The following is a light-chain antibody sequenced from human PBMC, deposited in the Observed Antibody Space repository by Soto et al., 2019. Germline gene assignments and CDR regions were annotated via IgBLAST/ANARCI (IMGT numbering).Light chain of an antibody. CDR2: VNNDGSH. CDR3: QTWGTVIRV. Sequence: QLVLTQSPSASASLGASVKLTCTLSSGHSTYAIAWHQQQPEKGPRYLMTVNNDGSHNKGDGIPDRFSGSSSGAERYLTISSLQSEDEADYYCQTWGTVIRVFGGGTKLTVL. J-gene: IGLJ3*02. CDR1: SGHSTYA. V-gene: IGLV4-69*01.